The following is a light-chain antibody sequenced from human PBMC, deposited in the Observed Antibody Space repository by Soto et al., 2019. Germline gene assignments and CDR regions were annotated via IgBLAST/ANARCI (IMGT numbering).Light chain of an antibody. V-gene: IGKV1-39*01. CDR1: QSISSS. Sequence: DIPMTQSPSSLSASVGDRVTITCRAGQSISSSLNWYQQIPGKAPKLLIYAASSLQSGVPSRFRGSGSGTDFTLTISSLQPEDFATYYCQQSYSTSPTFGQGTKVEI. CDR2: AAS. J-gene: IGKJ1*01. CDR3: QQSYSTSPT.